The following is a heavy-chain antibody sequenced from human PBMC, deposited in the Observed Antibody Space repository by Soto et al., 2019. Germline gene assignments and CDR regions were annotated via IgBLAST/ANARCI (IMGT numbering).Heavy chain of an antibody. J-gene: IGHJ4*02. CDR3: ATGGSFPLKSFDS. CDR2: LDPEDGEI. V-gene: IGHV1-24*01. Sequence: ASVKVSCKVSGYSVTELSIHWVRQAPGKGLEWMGGLDPEDGEIMYAQKLQGRVTMTEDISSDIAYMNLSGLRSEDTAVYYCATGGSFPLKSFDSWGQGTLVTSPQ. CDR1: GYSVTELS. D-gene: IGHD2-15*01.